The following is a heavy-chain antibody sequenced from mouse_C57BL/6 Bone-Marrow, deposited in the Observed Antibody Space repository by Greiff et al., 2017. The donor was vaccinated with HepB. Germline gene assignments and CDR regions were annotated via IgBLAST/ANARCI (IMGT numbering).Heavy chain of an antibody. J-gene: IGHJ2*01. V-gene: IGHV5-6*01. CDR1: GFTFSSYG. CDR3: AIFLDY. Sequence: VQLKESGGDLVKPGGSLKLSCAASGFTFSSYGMSWVRQTPDKRLEWVATISSGGSYTYYPDSVKGRFTISRDNAKNTLYLQMSSLKSEDTAMYYCAIFLDYWGQGTTLTVSS. CDR2: ISSGGSYT.